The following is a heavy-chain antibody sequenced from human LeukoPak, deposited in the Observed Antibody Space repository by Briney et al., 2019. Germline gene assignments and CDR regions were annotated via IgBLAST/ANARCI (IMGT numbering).Heavy chain of an antibody. Sequence: GGSLRLSCAASGFSLNTYSMNWVRQAPGKGLEWVSYISSSSTTIYYADSVKGRFTISRDNAKNSVYLQMNSLRAEDTAVYHCAAGGDYYYHMDVWGKGTTVTVSS. CDR1: GFSLNTYS. CDR3: AAGGDYYYHMDV. J-gene: IGHJ6*03. D-gene: IGHD3-10*01. V-gene: IGHV3-48*04. CDR2: ISSSSTTI.